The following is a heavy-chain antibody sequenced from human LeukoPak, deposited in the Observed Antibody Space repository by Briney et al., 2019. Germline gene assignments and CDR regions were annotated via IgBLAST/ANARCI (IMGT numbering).Heavy chain of an antibody. CDR1: GYTFTSYA. V-gene: IGHV1-8*02. CDR2: INPNSGNT. D-gene: IGHD6-19*01. Sequence: ASVKVSCKASGYTFTSYAMNWVRQAAGQGLEWMGWINPNSGNTGYAQKFQGRVTMTRNTSISTAYMELSSLRSEDTAVYYCARGSGSGSGWYISYYYYGMDVWGQGTTVTVSS. CDR3: ARGSGSGSGWYISYYYYGMDV. J-gene: IGHJ6*02.